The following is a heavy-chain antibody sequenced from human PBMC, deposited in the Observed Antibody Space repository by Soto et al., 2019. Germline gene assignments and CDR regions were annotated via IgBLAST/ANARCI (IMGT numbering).Heavy chain of an antibody. CDR1: GGTFSSYA. CDR3: ASHSGSSPEGRYYYGMDV. D-gene: IGHD1-26*01. V-gene: IGHV1-69*12. J-gene: IGHJ6*02. Sequence: QVQLVQSGAEVKKPGSSVKVSCKASGGTFSSYAISWVRQAPGQGLEWMGGIIPIFGTADYAQKFQGRVTITAXEXTXTPXMELRSRRSEDTAVYYCASHSGSSPEGRYYYGMDVWGQGTTVTVSS. CDR2: IIPIFGTA.